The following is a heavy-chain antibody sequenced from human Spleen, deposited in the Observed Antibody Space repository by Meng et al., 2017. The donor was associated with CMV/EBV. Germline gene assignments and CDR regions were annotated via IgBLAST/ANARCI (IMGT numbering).Heavy chain of an antibody. D-gene: IGHD5-18*01. V-gene: IGHV3-23*05. CDR2: IGSSGSNL. CDR1: GFTFSNYA. CDR3: ATQRLIYGISYGFYFDC. J-gene: IGHJ4*02. Sequence: GESLKISCAASGFTFSNYAMSWVRQAPGKGLEWLSSIGSSGSNLYYADSVKGRFTISRDNSKNTLYLQINSLRAEDTAVYYCATQRLIYGISYGFYFDCWGQGTLVTVSS.